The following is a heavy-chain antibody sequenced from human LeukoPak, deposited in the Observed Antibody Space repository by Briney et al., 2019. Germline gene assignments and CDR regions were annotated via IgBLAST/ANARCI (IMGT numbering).Heavy chain of an antibody. Sequence: ASVKVSCKASGGTFSSYAISWVRQAPGQGLEWMGGITPIFGTANYAQKFQGRVTITADESTSTAYMELSSLRSEDTAVYYCARTIVVVVPARSYYYYMDVWGKGTTVTVSS. CDR3: ARTIVVVVPARSYYYYMDV. CDR2: ITPIFGTA. D-gene: IGHD2-2*01. CDR1: GGTFSSYA. V-gene: IGHV1-69*13. J-gene: IGHJ6*03.